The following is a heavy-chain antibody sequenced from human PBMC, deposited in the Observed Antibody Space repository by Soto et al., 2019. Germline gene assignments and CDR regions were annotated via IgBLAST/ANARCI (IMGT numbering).Heavy chain of an antibody. V-gene: IGHV4-30-4*02. D-gene: IGHD3-22*01. CDR2: IYYSGST. J-gene: IGHJ4*02. Sequence: PSETLSLTCTVSGGSISSGDYYWSWIRQPPGKGLEWIGNIYYSGSTHYNPSLKSRVTISLDTSKNQFSLNLSSVTAADTAVYYCARGGYYYDSSGYSNIDYWGQGTLVTVSS. CDR1: GGSISSGDYY. CDR3: ARGGYYYDSSGYSNIDY.